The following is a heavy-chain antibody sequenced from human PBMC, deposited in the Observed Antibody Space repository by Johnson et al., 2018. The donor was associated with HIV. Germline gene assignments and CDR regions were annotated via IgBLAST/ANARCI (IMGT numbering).Heavy chain of an antibody. V-gene: IGHV3-9*01. CDR2: ISWNSGSI. CDR3: ARDYYDSGGNHHAFDI. D-gene: IGHD3-22*01. Sequence: VQLVESGGGLVQPGRSLRLSCAASGFTFDDYAMHWVRQAPRKGLEWVSGISWNSGSIGYADSVKGRFTISRDNAKNSLYLQMNSLRVEDTAIYYCARDYYDSGGNHHAFDIWGQGTMVTVSS. CDR1: GFTFDDYA. J-gene: IGHJ3*02.